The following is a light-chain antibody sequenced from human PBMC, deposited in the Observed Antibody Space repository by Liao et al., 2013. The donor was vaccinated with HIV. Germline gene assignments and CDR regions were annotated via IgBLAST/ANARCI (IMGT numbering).Light chain of an antibody. CDR1: KLGDKY. J-gene: IGLJ3*02. V-gene: IGLV3-1*01. Sequence: SYELTQPPSVSVSPGQTASITCSGDKLGDKYACWYQQKPGQSPVLVIYQDNKRPSGIPERFSGSNSGNTATLTISGTQAMDEADYYCQAWDTXRPRVFG. CDR3: QAWDTXRPRV. CDR2: QDN.